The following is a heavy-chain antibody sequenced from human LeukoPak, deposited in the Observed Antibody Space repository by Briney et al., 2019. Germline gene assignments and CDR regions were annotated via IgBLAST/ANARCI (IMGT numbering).Heavy chain of an antibody. Sequence: SETLSLTCTVSGGSISSYYWSWIRQPPGKGLEWIGYISYSGSTNYNPSLKSRVTMSVGTSKNQFSLKLSSVTAADTAVYYCARGMGGPDYWGQGTLVTVSS. CDR3: ARGMGGPDY. CDR1: GGSISSYY. V-gene: IGHV4-59*01. CDR2: ISYSGST. D-gene: IGHD2-15*01. J-gene: IGHJ4*02.